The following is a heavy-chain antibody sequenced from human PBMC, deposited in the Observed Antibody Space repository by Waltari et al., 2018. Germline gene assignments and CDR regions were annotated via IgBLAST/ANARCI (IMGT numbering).Heavy chain of an antibody. Sequence: QVQLQESGPGLVKPSQTLSLTCTVSGGSISSGSYYWSWIRQPAGKGLEWIGYIYTSGSTNYNPSLKSRVTISVDTSKNQFSLKLSSVTAADTAVYYCARGSGSGVFDYWGQGTLVTVSS. CDR2: IYTSGST. J-gene: IGHJ4*02. CDR3: ARGSGSGVFDY. CDR1: GGSISSGSYY. D-gene: IGHD3-10*01. V-gene: IGHV4-61*09.